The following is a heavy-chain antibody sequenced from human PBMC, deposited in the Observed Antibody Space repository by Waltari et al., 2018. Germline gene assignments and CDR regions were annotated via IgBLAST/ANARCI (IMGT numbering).Heavy chain of an antibody. CDR1: GFTVSSNY. Sequence: EVQLVESGGGLIQPGGSLRLSCAASGFTVSSNYMSWVRQAPGQGLEWVSVIYSGGSTYYADSVKGRFTISRDKSKNTLYLQMKSLRAEDTAVYYCARRDRPSGAFDIWGQGTMVTVSS. V-gene: IGHV3-53*01. D-gene: IGHD3-22*01. CDR2: IYSGGST. J-gene: IGHJ3*02. CDR3: ARRDRPSGAFDI.